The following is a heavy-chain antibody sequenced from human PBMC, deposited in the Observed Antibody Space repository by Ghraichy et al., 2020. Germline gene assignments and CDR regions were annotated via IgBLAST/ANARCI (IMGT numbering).Heavy chain of an antibody. CDR3: ARQESSIAAPLDY. CDR2: IYYSGST. J-gene: IGHJ4*02. V-gene: IGHV4-39*01. Sequence: SETLSLTCTVSGGSISSSGYYWGWIRQPPGKGLEWIGSIYYSGSTYYNPSLKSRVTISVDTSKDQFSLKLSSVTAADTAVYYCARQESSIAAPLDYWGQGTLVTVSS. D-gene: IGHD6-6*01. CDR1: GGSISSSGYY.